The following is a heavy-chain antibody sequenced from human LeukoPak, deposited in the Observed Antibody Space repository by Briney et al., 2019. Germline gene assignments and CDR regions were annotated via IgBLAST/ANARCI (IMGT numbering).Heavy chain of an antibody. Sequence: GGSLRLSCAASGFTFSSYEMNWVRQAPGKGLEWVSSISDSSGRTYYTDSVKGRFTISRDNSKNTLYLQMNSLRAEDTAVYFCAKGANYYYYIDVWGQGTTVTVSS. CDR2: ISDSSGRT. V-gene: IGHV3-23*01. J-gene: IGHJ6*03. CDR3: AKGANYYYYIDV. CDR1: GFTFSSYE.